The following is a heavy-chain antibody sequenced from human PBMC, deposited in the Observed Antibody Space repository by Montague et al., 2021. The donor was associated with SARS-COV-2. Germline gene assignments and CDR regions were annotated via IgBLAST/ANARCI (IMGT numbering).Heavy chain of an antibody. CDR2: IYYSGST. Sequence: SETLSLTCTVSGGSISSSTYYWGWIRQPPGKGLEWIGSIYYSGSTYYNPSLKSRVTISVDTSKNQSSLKLSSVTAADTAVYYCARLWDTVYYYYGMDVWGQGTTVTVSS. CDR3: ARLWDTVYYYYGMDV. D-gene: IGHD1-26*01. V-gene: IGHV4-39*01. CDR1: GGSISSSTYY. J-gene: IGHJ6*02.